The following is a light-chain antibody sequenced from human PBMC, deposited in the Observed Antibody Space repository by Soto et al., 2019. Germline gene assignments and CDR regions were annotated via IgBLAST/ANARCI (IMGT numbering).Light chain of an antibody. J-gene: IGLJ2*01. V-gene: IGLV1-40*01. CDR2: GNS. CDR3: QSYDRSLSGYVV. Sequence: QSVLTQPPSVSGAPGQTATISCTGSPSNIGAGFDVHWYQQLPGTAPKVLIYGNSYRPSGVPDRFSASKSGTSASLAITGPQAEDEAEYYCQSYDRSLSGYVVFGGGTKLTVL. CDR1: PSNIGAGFD.